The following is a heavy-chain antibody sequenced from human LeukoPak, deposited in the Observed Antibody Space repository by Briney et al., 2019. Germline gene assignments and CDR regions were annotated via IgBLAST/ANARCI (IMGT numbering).Heavy chain of an antibody. J-gene: IGHJ6*02. CDR2: IIPILSIA. Sequence: SVKFSCKASGGTFSSYAISWVRQARRQGLEWMGRIIPILSIANYAQKLQGRVTITADKSTSTAYVQLSSLRSEDTAEYCCGRVASYDILPGYYKFSTNYYYGMDGWRQGTKLTVSS. CDR1: GGTFSSYA. CDR3: GRVASYDILPGYYKFSTNYYYGMDG. V-gene: IGHV1-69*04. D-gene: IGHD3-9*01.